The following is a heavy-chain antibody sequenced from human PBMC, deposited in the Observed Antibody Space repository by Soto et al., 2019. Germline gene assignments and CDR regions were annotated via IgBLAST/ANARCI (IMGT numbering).Heavy chain of an antibody. CDR3: ARDGQQAAPYSLDV. D-gene: IGHD6-13*01. V-gene: IGHV3-33*01. CDR1: GFPFRNHA. CDR2: IWYDGSNK. J-gene: IGHJ6*02. Sequence: QVQLVESGGGVVQPGTSLRLSCTTSGFPFRNHAMHWVRPAPGKGLEWVAQIWYDGSNKYYADSVKGRFTISRDNSRNMVYVQLTSLRVEDTAVYYWARDGQQAAPYSLDVCCQGTSVTVSS.